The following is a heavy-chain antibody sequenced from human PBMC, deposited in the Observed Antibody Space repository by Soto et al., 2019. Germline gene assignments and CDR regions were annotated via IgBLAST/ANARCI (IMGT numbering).Heavy chain of an antibody. D-gene: IGHD1-26*01. Sequence: QPGGSLRLSCAASGFTFSSYGMHWVRQAPGKGLEWVAVIWYDGSNKYYADSVKGRFTISRDNSKNTLYLQMNSLRAEDTAVYYCARSSGSYEIDYWGQGTLVTVSS. V-gene: IGHV3-33*01. CDR2: IWYDGSNK. CDR1: GFTFSSYG. J-gene: IGHJ4*02. CDR3: ARSSGSYEIDY.